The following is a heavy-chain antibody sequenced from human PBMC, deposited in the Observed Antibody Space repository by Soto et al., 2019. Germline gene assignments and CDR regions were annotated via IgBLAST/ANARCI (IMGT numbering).Heavy chain of an antibody. CDR3: AIPVAVAGTIVRFDP. Sequence: PSETLSLTCTVSGGSISSSSYYWGWIRQPPGKGLEWIGSIYYSGSTYYNPSLKSRVTISVDTSKNQFSLKLSSVTAADTAVYYCAIPVAVAGTIVRFDPWAQGTLVTGSS. V-gene: IGHV4-39*01. D-gene: IGHD6-19*01. CDR1: GGSISSSSYY. CDR2: IYYSGST. J-gene: IGHJ5*02.